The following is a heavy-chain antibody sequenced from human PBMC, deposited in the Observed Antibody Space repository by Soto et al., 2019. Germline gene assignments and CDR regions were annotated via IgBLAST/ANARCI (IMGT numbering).Heavy chain of an antibody. CDR2: VNPILSMS. CDR3: ATSYGSGYPAFDY. Sequence: QVQLVQSGAELKKPGSSVKVSCKASGDTFSFYTINWVRQAPGLGLEWMGRVNPILSMSNYAQKFQGRVTMTADKVTNTAYQELRSLKSEDTAFYYCATSYGSGYPAFDYWGQGALVTVSS. J-gene: IGHJ4*02. V-gene: IGHV1-69*02. D-gene: IGHD3-10*01. CDR1: GDTFSFYT.